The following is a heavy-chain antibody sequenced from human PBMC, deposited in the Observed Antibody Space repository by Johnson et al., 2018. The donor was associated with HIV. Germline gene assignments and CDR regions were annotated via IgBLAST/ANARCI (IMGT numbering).Heavy chain of an antibody. J-gene: IGHJ3*02. CDR2: SRNKANSYTT. CDR1: GFTFSDHY. Sequence: VQLVESGGGLVQPGGSLRLSCAASGFTFSDHYMDWVRQAPGKGLEWVGRSRNKANSYTTEYAASVKGRFTIPRDDSKNSLYLQMNSLKTEDTAVYYCARVSSSSLGAFDIWGQGTMVTVSS. D-gene: IGHD6-6*01. CDR3: ARVSSSSLGAFDI. V-gene: IGHV3-72*01.